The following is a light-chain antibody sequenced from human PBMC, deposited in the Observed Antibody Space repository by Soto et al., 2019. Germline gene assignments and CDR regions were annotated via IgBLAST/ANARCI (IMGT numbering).Light chain of an antibody. CDR3: SSHTNIGTTV. CDR2: EVS. Sequence: QSVLTQPASVSGSPGQSITISCTGTSSDVGGYNFVSWYQQHPGKAPRLMIFEVSDRPSGVSNRFSGSKSGNTASLTISGLQAEDEADYYCSSHTNIGTTVFGGGPKLTVL. CDR1: SSDVGGYNF. V-gene: IGLV2-14*01. J-gene: IGLJ3*02.